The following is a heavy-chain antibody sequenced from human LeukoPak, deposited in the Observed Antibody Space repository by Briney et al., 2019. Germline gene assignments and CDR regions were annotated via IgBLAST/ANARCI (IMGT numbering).Heavy chain of an antibody. Sequence: GGSLRLSCAASGFTFSSYSMNWARQAPGKGLEWVSYISYSSSTIYYADSVKGRFTISRDNSKNTLYLQMNSLRAEDTAVYYCAKAPTIFLAGAFDIWGQGTMVTVSS. J-gene: IGHJ3*02. CDR3: AKAPTIFLAGAFDI. D-gene: IGHD3-9*01. CDR1: GFTFSSYS. V-gene: IGHV3-48*01. CDR2: ISYSSSTI.